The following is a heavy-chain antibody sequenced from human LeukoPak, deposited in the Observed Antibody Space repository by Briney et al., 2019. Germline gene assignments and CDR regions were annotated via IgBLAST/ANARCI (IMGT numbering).Heavy chain of an antibody. CDR2: MYYSGST. CDR1: GGSISSYY. Sequence: PSETLSLTCTVSGGSISSYYWSWIRQPPGRGLEWIGSMYYSGSTYYNPSLKSRVNISLNTSKNQFSLRLSSVTAADTAVYFCARDTIAARKFDYWGQGTLVIVSS. CDR3: ARDTIAARKFDY. D-gene: IGHD6-6*01. V-gene: IGHV4-59*12. J-gene: IGHJ4*02.